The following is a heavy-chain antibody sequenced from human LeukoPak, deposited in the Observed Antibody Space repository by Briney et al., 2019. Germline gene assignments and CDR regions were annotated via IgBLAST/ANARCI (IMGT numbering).Heavy chain of an antibody. CDR3: AKGRTEGGTLALDY. CDR2: ISGSGGNT. J-gene: IGHJ4*02. V-gene: IGHV3-23*01. CDR1: GFTFSSYA. D-gene: IGHD6-19*01. Sequence: PGGSLRLFCAASGFTFSSYAMTWVRQAPGKGLEWVSGISGSGGNTYYTDSVRGRLSISRDNSKNTLYLQVNSLRAEDTAVYYCAKGRTEGGTLALDYWGQGTLVTVSS.